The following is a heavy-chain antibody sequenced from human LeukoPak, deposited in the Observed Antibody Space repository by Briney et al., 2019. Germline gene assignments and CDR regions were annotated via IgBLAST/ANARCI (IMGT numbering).Heavy chain of an antibody. CDR2: IFYSGTT. CDR1: GGSISSSSYC. J-gene: IGHJ5*02. Sequence: SETLSLTCTVSGGSISSSSYCWGWIRQPPGTRLEWIGTIFYSGTTYYNPSLKSRVTISVDTSKNQFSLKLSSVTAADTAVYYCARYYDGSGYYAASFDPWGQGTLVTVSS. V-gene: IGHV4-39*01. CDR3: ARYYDGSGYYAASFDP. D-gene: IGHD3-22*01.